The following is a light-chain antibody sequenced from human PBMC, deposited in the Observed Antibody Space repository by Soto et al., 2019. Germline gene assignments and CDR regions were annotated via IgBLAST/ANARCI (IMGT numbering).Light chain of an antibody. J-gene: IGKJ3*01. CDR2: GAS. Sequence: DIVLTQSPGTLSLSPGERATLSCRASQNVSSSYLAWYQQKPGQAPRLLIYGASSRATGIPDGFSGSGSGTDFTLTISRLEPEDFAVYYCQQYGSSPLTFGPGTKVDIK. CDR1: QNVSSSY. CDR3: QQYGSSPLT. V-gene: IGKV3-20*01.